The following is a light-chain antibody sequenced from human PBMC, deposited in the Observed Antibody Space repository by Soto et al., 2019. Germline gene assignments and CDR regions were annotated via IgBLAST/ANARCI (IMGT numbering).Light chain of an antibody. J-gene: IGLJ1*01. CDR3: AVWDDSLAIYV. V-gene: IGLV1-44*01. CDR1: TSNIGSNL. Sequence: QSVVTRPPSASGTPGQRVTISCSGTTSNIGSNLVSWYQQLPGTAPNLLIHPNNKRPSGVPDRFTGSKSGTSASLAISGLQSEDEADYFCAVWDDSLAIYVFGTATKVTVL. CDR2: PNN.